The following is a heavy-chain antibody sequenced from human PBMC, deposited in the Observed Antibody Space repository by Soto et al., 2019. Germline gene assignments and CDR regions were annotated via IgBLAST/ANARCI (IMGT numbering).Heavy chain of an antibody. Sequence: QVQLVQSGAEVKKPGSSVKVSCKASGGTFSSYATSWVRQAPGHGLEWMGGIVPIFGTANYARKFQGRVTITADEPTITAYMELSSLGSEHTAVYYCAIGDVGITIVVVVISPYDYYGMDDWGQGITVT. CDR3: AIGDVGITIVVVVISPYDYYGMDD. J-gene: IGHJ6*02. V-gene: IGHV1-69*12. CDR2: IVPIFGTA. D-gene: IGHD3-3*01. CDR1: GGTFSSYA.